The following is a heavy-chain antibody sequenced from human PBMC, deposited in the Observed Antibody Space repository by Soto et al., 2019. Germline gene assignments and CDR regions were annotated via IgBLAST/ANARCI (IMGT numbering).Heavy chain of an antibody. CDR2: IYYNGTT. J-gene: IGHJ6*03. CDR3: ARASVGYCSTTSCYVVYYYMDV. V-gene: IGHV4-59*01. Sequence: QVQLQESGPGLVKPSETLSLTCTVSGGSISSYYWSWIRQPPGEGLEWIGYIYYNGTTDYSPSLKSRVTIFVDRSKNQFSLKLRSVTAADTAVYYCARASVGYCSTTSCYVVYYYMDVWGKGTTVTVSS. D-gene: IGHD2-2*01. CDR1: GGSISSYY.